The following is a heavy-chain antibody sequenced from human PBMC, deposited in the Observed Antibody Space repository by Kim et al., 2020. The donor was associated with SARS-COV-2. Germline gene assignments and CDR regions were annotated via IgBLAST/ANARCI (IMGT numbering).Heavy chain of an antibody. Sequence: ASVKVSCKVSGYTLTELSMHWVRQAPGKGLEWMGGFDPEDGETIYAQKFQGRVTMTEDTATDTAYTELSSLRSEDTAVYYCATEGPLVATKHYYYYGMDVWGQGTTVTVSS. J-gene: IGHJ6*02. CDR3: ATEGPLVATKHYYYYGMDV. V-gene: IGHV1-24*01. CDR1: GYTLTELS. CDR2: FDPEDGET. D-gene: IGHD5-12*01.